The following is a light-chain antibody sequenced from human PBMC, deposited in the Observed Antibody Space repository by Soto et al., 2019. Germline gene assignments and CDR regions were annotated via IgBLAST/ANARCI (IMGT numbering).Light chain of an antibody. Sequence: ETVLTQSPGTLSLSPGERATLSCRASQSVSSSYLAWYQQKPGQAPRLLIYGASSRATGIPDRFSGSGSGTDFTLTISRLEPEDFAVYYCQQYGSSPPWTFGQGTRWISN. J-gene: IGKJ1*01. CDR2: GAS. CDR3: QQYGSSPPWT. V-gene: IGKV3-20*01. CDR1: QSVSSSY.